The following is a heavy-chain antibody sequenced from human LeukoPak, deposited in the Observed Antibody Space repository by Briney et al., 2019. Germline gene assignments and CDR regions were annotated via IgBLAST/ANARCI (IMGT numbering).Heavy chain of an antibody. V-gene: IGHV1-18*01. J-gene: IGHJ4*02. CDR1: GYTFTSYG. CDR3: ARLGLHSGAYNYYGSGSYPDY. CDR2: ISAYNGNT. D-gene: IGHD3-10*01. Sequence: ASVRVSCKASGYTFTSYGISWVRQAPGQGLEWMGWISAYNGNTNYAQKLQGRVTMTTDASTSTAYMELRSLRSDDTAVYYCARLGLHSGAYNYYGSGSYPDYWGQGTLVTVSS.